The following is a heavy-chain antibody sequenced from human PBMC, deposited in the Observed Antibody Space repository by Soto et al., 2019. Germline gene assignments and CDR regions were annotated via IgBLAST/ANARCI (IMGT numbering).Heavy chain of an antibody. CDR3: AKSTRITIFGVVTIPPFDY. V-gene: IGHV3-23*01. D-gene: IGHD3-3*01. J-gene: IGHJ4*02. CDR2: ISGSGGSK. CDR1: GFTFSSYA. Sequence: EVQLLESGGGLVQPGGSLRLSCAASGFTFSSYAMSWVRQAPGKGLEWVSAISGSGGSKYYADSVKGRFTISRDNSKNTLYLQMYSLRAEDTAVYYCAKSTRITIFGVVTIPPFDYWGQGTLVTVSS.